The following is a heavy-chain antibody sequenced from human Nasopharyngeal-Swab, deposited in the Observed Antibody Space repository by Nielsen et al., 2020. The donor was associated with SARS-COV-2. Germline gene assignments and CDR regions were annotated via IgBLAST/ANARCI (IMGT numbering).Heavy chain of an antibody. D-gene: IGHD2-15*01. CDR2: INPSGGST. CDR1: GYTFTSYY. Sequence: ASVKVSCKASGYTFTSYYMHWVRQAPGQGLEWMGIINPSGGSTSYAQKFQGRVTMTRDTSTSTVYMELSSLRSEDTAVYYCARSLNIVVVVAAKDYYYYGMDVWDQGTTVTVSS. CDR3: ARSLNIVVVVAAKDYYYYGMDV. V-gene: IGHV1-46*01. J-gene: IGHJ6*02.